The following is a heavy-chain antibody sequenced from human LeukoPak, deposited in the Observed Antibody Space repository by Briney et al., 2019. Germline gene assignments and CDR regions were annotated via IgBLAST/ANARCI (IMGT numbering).Heavy chain of an antibody. CDR3: ASDLHIAVAGQDY. Sequence: GGSLRLSCAASGFTFSSYSMNWVRQAPGKGLEWVSSISSSSSYIYYADSVKGRFTISRDNAKNSLYLQMNSLRAEDTAVYYCASDLHIAVAGQDYWGQGTLVTVSS. V-gene: IGHV3-21*01. J-gene: IGHJ4*02. CDR1: GFTFSSYS. CDR2: ISSSSSYI. D-gene: IGHD6-19*01.